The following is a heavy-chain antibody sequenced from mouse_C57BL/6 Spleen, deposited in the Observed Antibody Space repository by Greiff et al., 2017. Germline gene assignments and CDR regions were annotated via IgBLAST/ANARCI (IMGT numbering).Heavy chain of an antibody. D-gene: IGHD2-5*01. CDR1: GFTFTDYY. CDR2: IRNKANGYTT. J-gene: IGHJ1*03. V-gene: IGHV7-3*01. Sequence: EVMLVESGGGLVQPGGSLSLSCAASGFTFTDYYMSWVRQPPGKALEWLGFIRNKANGYTTEYSASVKGRFTISRDNSQSILYLQMNALRAEDSATYDCARYRSYSNYDWYFDVWGTGTTVTVSS. CDR3: ARYRSYSNYDWYFDV.